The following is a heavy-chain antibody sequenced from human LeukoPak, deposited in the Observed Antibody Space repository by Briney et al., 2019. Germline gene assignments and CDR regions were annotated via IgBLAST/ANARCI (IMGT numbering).Heavy chain of an antibody. CDR2: IYYTGTT. CDR3: ARIPTVTFFDY. D-gene: IGHD4-17*01. J-gene: IGHJ4*02. V-gene: IGHV4-59*01. CDR1: GGSINNYY. Sequence: SETLSLTCTVSGGSINNYYWSWIRQPPGKGLEWIGYIYYTGTTNYSPSLKSRVTMSVDTSKNQFSLKLNSVTAADTAVYYCARIPTVTFFDYWGQGTLVTVSS.